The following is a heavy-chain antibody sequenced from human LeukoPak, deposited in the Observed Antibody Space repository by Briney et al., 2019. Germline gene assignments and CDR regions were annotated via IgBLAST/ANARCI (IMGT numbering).Heavy chain of an antibody. CDR1: GFVFSSYS. CDR3: ARGPYDILTGPDY. CDR2: ISSSSGYI. D-gene: IGHD3-9*01. Sequence: GGSLRLSCAASGFVFSSYSMNWVRQAPGKGLEWVSSISSSSGYIYYADSVKGRFTISRDNAKNSLYLQMNSLRAEDTAVYYCARGPYDILTGPDYWGQGTLVTVSS. V-gene: IGHV3-21*01. J-gene: IGHJ4*02.